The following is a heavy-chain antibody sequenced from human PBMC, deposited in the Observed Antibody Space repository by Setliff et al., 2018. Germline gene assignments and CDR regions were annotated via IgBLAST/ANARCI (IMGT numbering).Heavy chain of an antibody. D-gene: IGHD1-1*01. J-gene: IGHJ4*02. CDR1: GDSMNSGVYY. V-gene: IGHV4-39*01. Sequence: NPSETLSLTCKVSGDSMNSGVYYWAWIRQPPGKGLEWIGRIYSGGTTYYNSSLKSRVTISVDTSKSQFSLRLNSMTAADTAVYYRARTGTYRYFDYWGRGTLVTVSS. CDR2: IYSGGTT. CDR3: ARTGTYRYFDY.